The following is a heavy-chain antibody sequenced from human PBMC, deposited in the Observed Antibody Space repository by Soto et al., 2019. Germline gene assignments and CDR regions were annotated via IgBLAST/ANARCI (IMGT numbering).Heavy chain of an antibody. CDR2: IYYSGRT. CDR1: GESISSSSYY. D-gene: IGHD2-21*02. J-gene: IGHJ4*02. V-gene: IGHV4-39*01. Sequence: SETLSLTCIVSGESISSSSYYWGWIRQPPGKGLEWIGSIYYSGRTYYNPSFKSRVTVSIDTSKNQFSLKLSSVTATDTAVYYCARQRTTVVTQAYFDHWGQGALVTVSS. CDR3: ARQRTTVVTQAYFDH.